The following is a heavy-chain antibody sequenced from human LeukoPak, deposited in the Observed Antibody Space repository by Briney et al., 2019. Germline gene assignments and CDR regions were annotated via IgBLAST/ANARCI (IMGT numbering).Heavy chain of an antibody. CDR3: ARGWRLYSNYAIFDP. V-gene: IGHV4-59*01. CDR1: GGSISSYY. D-gene: IGHD4-4*01. Sequence: SETLSLTCTVSGGSISSYYWSWIRQPPGKGLEWIGYIYYSGSTNYNPSLKSRVTISVDTSKNQFSLKLSSVTAADTAVYYCARGWRLYSNYAIFDPWGQGTLVTVSS. CDR2: IYYSGST. J-gene: IGHJ5*02.